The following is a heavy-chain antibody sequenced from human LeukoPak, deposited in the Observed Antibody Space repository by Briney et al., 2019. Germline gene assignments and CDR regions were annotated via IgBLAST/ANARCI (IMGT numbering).Heavy chain of an antibody. Sequence: GGSLRLSCAASGFTVSNIHMSWVRQAPGKGLEWVSVIYGGGSTYYADSVKGRFTISRDNSKNTLYLQMNSLRAEDTAVYYCARGSGYYLGNYWGQGTLVTVSS. CDR2: IYGGGST. CDR1: GFTVSNIH. CDR3: ARGSGYYLGNY. V-gene: IGHV3-53*01. D-gene: IGHD3-22*01. J-gene: IGHJ4*02.